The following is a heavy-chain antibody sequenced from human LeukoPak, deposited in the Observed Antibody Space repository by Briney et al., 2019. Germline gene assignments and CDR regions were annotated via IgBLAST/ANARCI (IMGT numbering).Heavy chain of an antibody. CDR1: GFIFSGYA. V-gene: IGHV3-23*01. Sequence: GGSLRLSCAASGFIFSGYAMSWVRQAPGKGLEWVSAITASGGSTYYGDSVKGRFTISRDNSKSTLYLQMNSLRVEDTALYYCAKDRDAGSRIPFDYWGQGTLVSVSS. D-gene: IGHD2-15*01. J-gene: IGHJ4*02. CDR3: AKDRDAGSRIPFDY. CDR2: ITASGGST.